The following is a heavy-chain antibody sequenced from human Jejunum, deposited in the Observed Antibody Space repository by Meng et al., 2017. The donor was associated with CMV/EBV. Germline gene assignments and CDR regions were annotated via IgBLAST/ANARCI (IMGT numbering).Heavy chain of an antibody. V-gene: IGHV3-30*02. CDR2: IRYDGSYE. D-gene: IGHD4-11*01. Sequence: CAASGFRFSAYGMHWVRQAPGKGLEWVAFIRYDGSYEYHADSVKGRFTISRDNSKNTLYLQVNSLRAEDTAVYYCAAYSNDALDVWGQGTMVTVSS. CDR1: GFRFSAYG. CDR3: AAYSNDALDV. J-gene: IGHJ3*01.